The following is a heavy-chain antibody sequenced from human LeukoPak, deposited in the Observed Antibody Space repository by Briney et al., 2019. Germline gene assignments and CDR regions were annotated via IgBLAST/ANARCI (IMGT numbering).Heavy chain of an antibody. J-gene: IGHJ4*01. Sequence: GGSLRLSCEVSGFTFTDYWMNWVRQAPGKGPEWVASIRQDGSEKTYVDSVKGRFTISRDNTNNSLSLQLNGLRAEDTAVYYCARDGTAAGLYFDLWGQGTLVTVSS. CDR1: GFTFTDYW. D-gene: IGHD6-13*01. V-gene: IGHV3-7*01. CDR3: ARDGTAAGLYFDL. CDR2: IRQDGSEK.